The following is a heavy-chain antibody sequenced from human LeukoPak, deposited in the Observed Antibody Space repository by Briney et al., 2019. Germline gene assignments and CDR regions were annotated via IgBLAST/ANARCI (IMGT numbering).Heavy chain of an antibody. J-gene: IGHJ4*02. D-gene: IGHD1-26*01. CDR2: INQDGSVK. CDR1: GFTFSCNW. Sequence: GGSLRLSCAASGFTFSCNWMSWVRQAPGKRLEWVANINQDGSVKHYVDAVKGRFTISRDNAENSLCLQMDSLRAEDTAVYYCARTDSGNLGYFDYWGQGTLVSVSS. CDR3: ARTDSGNLGYFDY. V-gene: IGHV3-7*01.